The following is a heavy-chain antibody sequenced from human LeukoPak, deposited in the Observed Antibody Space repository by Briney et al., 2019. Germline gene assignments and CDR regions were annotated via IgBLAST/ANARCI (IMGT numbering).Heavy chain of an antibody. CDR3: ARLIVVVPAAIQGNFDY. J-gene: IGHJ4*02. CDR2: ISYDGSNK. D-gene: IGHD2-2*02. CDR1: GFTFSSYA. V-gene: IGHV3-30-3*01. Sequence: GGSLRLSYAASGFTFSSYAMHWVRQAPGKGLEWVAVISYDGSNKYYADSVKGRFTISRDNSKNTLYLQMNSLRAEDTAVYYCARLIVVVPAAIQGNFDYWGQGTLVTVSS.